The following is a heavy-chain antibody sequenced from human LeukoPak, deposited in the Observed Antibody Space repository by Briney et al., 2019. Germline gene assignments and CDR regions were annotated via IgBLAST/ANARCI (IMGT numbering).Heavy chain of an antibody. V-gene: IGHV4-34*01. CDR1: GGSFSGYY. CDR2: INHSGST. D-gene: IGHD2-2*01. Sequence: SETLSPTCAVYGGSFSGYYWSWIRQPPGKGLEWIGEINHSGSTNYNPSLKSRVTVSVDTSKNQFSLKLSSVNAADTAVYYCARVLKGDIVVVPAAQNWIDPWGQGTLVTVSS. CDR3: ARVLKGDIVVVPAAQNWIDP. J-gene: IGHJ5*02.